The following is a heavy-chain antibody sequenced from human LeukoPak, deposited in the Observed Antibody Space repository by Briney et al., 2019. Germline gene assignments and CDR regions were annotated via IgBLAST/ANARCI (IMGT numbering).Heavy chain of an antibody. D-gene: IGHD6-13*01. CDR2: IYYSGST. CDR3: AREILRAAAGMFDY. CDR1: GGSIRSSYYY. J-gene: IGHJ4*02. V-gene: IGHV4-61*01. Sequence: SETLSLTCTVSGGSIRSSYYYWGWIRQHPGKGLEWIGYIYYSGSTNYNPSLKSRVTISVDTSKNQFSLKLSSVTAADTAVYYCAREILRAAAGMFDYWGQGTLVTVSS.